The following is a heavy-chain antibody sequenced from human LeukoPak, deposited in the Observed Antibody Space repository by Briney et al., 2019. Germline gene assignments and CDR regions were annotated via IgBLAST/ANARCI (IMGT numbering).Heavy chain of an antibody. CDR3: ARTRYYYNSRSYGAPYYFDY. Sequence: SETLSLTCTVSGGSVTDYHWSWIRQSPGKGLEWIGYIYYTGTSYNPSLKSRVTISVDTSKNQFSLKLSSVTAADTAVYYCARTRYYYNSRSYGAPYYFDYWGQGTLVTVSS. D-gene: IGHD3-10*01. V-gene: IGHV4-59*08. CDR1: GGSVTDYH. CDR2: IYYTGT. J-gene: IGHJ4*02.